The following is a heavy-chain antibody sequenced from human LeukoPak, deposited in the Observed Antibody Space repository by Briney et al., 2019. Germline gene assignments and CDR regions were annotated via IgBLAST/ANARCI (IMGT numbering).Heavy chain of an antibody. CDR1: GFTFINYA. Sequence: GGSLRLSSAPPGFTFINYAMSRVRQAPGKRVGWVSPLSGGLDTTNHADSVKSRVSTSTENTKNTLCLHINSLRAEDTAIYYCAKADLATCAGGTCYFFDHWGQGILVTVSS. J-gene: IGHJ4*02. CDR3: AKADLATCAGGTCYFFDH. CDR2: LSGGLDTT. D-gene: IGHD2-15*01. V-gene: IGHV3-23*01.